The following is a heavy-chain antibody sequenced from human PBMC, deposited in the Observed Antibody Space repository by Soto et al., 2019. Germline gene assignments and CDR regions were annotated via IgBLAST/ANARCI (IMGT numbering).Heavy chain of an antibody. CDR1: GFTFSSYW. D-gene: IGHD4-17*01. CDR2: IKQDGSEK. V-gene: IGHV3-7*01. J-gene: IGHJ6*02. CDR3: ARDRHGDSGNYYYYSGMDV. Sequence: GSLRLSCAASGFTFSSYWMSWVRQAPGKGLEWVANIKQDGSEKYYVDSVRGRFIISRDDAKNSLYLQMNSLRAEDTAVYYCARDRHGDSGNYYYYSGMDVWGQGTTVTVSS.